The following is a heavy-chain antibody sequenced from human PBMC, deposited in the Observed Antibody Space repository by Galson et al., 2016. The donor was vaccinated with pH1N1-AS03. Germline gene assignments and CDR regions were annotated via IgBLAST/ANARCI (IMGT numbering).Heavy chain of an antibody. J-gene: IGHJ6*02. V-gene: IGHV3-74*01. CDR3: ARRNPNPNFAIWYQHDYGMDV. CDR1: GFTFSMSY. D-gene: IGHD2-2*01. CDR2: ISNDGRNV. Sequence: SLRLSCAASGFTFSMSYIHWVRQAPGKGLEWVSRISNDGRNVRYADCVKGRFAVSRDNAKNTVFLQMNSLRADDTAVYFCARRNPNPNFAIWYQHDYGMDVWGQGTTVTVSS.